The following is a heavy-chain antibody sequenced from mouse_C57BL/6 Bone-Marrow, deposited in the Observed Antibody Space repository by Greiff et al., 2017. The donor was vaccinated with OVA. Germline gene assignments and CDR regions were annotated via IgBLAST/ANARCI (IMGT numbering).Heavy chain of an antibody. V-gene: IGHV2-9-1*01. Sequence: VQLVESGPGLVAPSQSLSITCTVSGFSLTSYAISWVRQPPGKGLEWLGVIWTGGGTNYNSALKSRLSISKDNSKSQVFLKMNSLQTDDTARYYCARKRLRRGYWYFDVWGTGTTVTVSS. CDR3: ARKRLRRGYWYFDV. D-gene: IGHD2-4*01. J-gene: IGHJ1*03. CDR2: IWTGGGT. CDR1: GFSLTSYA.